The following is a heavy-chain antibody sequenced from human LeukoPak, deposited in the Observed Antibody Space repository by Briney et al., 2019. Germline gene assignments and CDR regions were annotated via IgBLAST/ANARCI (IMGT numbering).Heavy chain of an antibody. CDR2: VYTSGST. D-gene: IGHD2-15*01. CDR3: ASEVFCSGGSCYDLDY. V-gene: IGHV4-61*02. J-gene: IGHJ4*02. CDR1: GGPISSGSYY. Sequence: PSETLSLTCTVSGGPISSGSYYWSWIRQPAGKGLDWIGRVYTSGSTNYNPSLKSRVTISVDTSKNQFSLKLSSVTAADTAVYYCASEVFCSGGSCYDLDYWGQGTLVTVSS.